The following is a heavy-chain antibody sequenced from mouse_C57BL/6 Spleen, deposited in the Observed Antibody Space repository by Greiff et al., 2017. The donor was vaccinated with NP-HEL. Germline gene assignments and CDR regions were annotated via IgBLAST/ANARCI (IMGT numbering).Heavy chain of an antibody. V-gene: IGHV1-63*01. CDR1: GYTFTNYW. Sequence: QVQLQQSGAELVRPGTSVKMSCKASGYTFTNYWIGWAKQRPGHGLEWIGDIYPGGGYTNYNEKFKGKATLTADKSSSTAYMQFSSLTSEDSAIYYCAREGVYDGYSAWFAYWGQGTLVTVSA. J-gene: IGHJ3*01. CDR2: IYPGGGYT. D-gene: IGHD2-3*01. CDR3: AREGVYDGYSAWFAY.